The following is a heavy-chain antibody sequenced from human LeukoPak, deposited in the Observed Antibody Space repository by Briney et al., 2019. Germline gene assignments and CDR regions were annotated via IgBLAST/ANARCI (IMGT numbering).Heavy chain of an antibody. Sequence: ASQTLSLTCTVSGGSISSGDYYWSWIRQPPGKGLEWIGYIYYSGSTYYNPSLKSRVTISVDTSRNQFSLKLSSVTAADTAVYYCARDLYYYGMDVWGQGTTVTVSS. J-gene: IGHJ6*02. CDR1: GGSISSGDYY. CDR2: IYYSGST. V-gene: IGHV4-30-4*01. CDR3: ARDLYYYGMDV.